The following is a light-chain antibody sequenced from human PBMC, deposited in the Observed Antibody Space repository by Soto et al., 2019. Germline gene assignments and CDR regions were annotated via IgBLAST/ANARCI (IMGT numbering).Light chain of an antibody. CDR1: QGISSA. CDR3: QQFDSSPCL. CDR2: GAS. Sequence: AIQLTQSPSSLSASVGDRVTITCRASQGISSAIAWYQQTPGKPPNLLIYGASKLRRGVPSRFSGSGSGTDFTLTISSLQPEDFATYYCQQFDSSPCLFGPGTKVDIK. J-gene: IGKJ3*01. V-gene: IGKV1-13*02.